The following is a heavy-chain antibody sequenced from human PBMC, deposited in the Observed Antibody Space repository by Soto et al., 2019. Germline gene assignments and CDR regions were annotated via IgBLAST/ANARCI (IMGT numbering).Heavy chain of an antibody. V-gene: IGHV3-23*01. J-gene: IGHJ6*03. CDR3: AKGDVITIFGVVTNDYYYMDV. CDR2: ISGSGGST. D-gene: IGHD3-3*01. Sequence: GGSLRLSCAASGFTFSSYAMSWVRQAPGKGLEWVSAISGSGGSTYYADSVKGRFTISRDNSKNTLYLQMNSLRAEDTAVYYCAKGDVITIFGVVTNDYYYMDVWGKGTTVTVSS. CDR1: GFTFSSYA.